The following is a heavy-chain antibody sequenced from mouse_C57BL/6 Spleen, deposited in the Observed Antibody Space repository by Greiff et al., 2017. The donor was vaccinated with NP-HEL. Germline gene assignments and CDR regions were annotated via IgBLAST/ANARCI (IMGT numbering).Heavy chain of an antibody. D-gene: IGHD2-5*01. Sequence: QVQLQQSGPGLVAPSQSLSITCTVSGFSLTSYGVHWVRQPPGKGLEWLVVIWSDGSTTYNSALKSRLSISKDNSKSQVFLKMNSLQTDDTAMYYCARQSFYSTYAMDYWGQGTSVTVSS. CDR1: GFSLTSYG. J-gene: IGHJ4*01. V-gene: IGHV2-6-1*01. CDR2: IWSDGST. CDR3: ARQSFYSTYAMDY.